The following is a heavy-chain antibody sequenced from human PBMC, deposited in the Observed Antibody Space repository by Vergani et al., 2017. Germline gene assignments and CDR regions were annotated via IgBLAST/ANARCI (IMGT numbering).Heavy chain of an antibody. D-gene: IGHD5-18*01. CDR1: GFTFSSYG. V-gene: IGHV3-33*06. CDR2: IWYDGSNK. J-gene: IGHJ4*02. Sequence: QVQLVESGGGVVQPGRSLRLSCAASGFTFSSYGMHWVRQAPGKGLEWVAVIWYDGSNKYYADSVKGRFTISRDNSKNTLYLQMNSLRAEDTAVYYCAKDRSRYSYGYIFDYWGQGTLVTVSS. CDR3: AKDRSRYSYGYIFDY.